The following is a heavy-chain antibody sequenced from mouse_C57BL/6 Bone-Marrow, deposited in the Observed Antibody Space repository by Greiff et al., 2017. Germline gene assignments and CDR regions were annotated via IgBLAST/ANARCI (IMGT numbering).Heavy chain of an antibody. Sequence: EVQLEESEGGLVQPGTSMKLSCTASGFTFSDYYMAWVSQGPEKGLEWVANINYNGSSTYYLDNLKGRFIISRDNAKNILYLQMSSLKSEDTATYYCATDQGITTVVDYYAMGYWGRGPSVTVSA. CDR3: ATDQGITTVVDYYAMGY. D-gene: IGHD1-1*01. V-gene: IGHV5-16*01. CDR2: INYNGSST. J-gene: IGHJ4*01. CDR1: GFTFSDYY.